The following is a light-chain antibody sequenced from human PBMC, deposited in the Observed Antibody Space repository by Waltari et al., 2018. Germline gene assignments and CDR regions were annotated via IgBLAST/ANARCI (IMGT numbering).Light chain of an antibody. CDR2: YHSDSEK. CDR3: MFWPSNVWV. V-gene: IGLV5-37*01. CDR1: SDINVGAFN. Sequence: QPVLTPPPSSSASPGESARLTCTLPSDINVGAFNIYWYQQKPGSPPRFLLYYHSDSEKAQGSGVPSRFSGSKDASANAGILLISGLQSEDEADYYCMFWPSNVWVFGGGTKLTVL. J-gene: IGLJ3*02.